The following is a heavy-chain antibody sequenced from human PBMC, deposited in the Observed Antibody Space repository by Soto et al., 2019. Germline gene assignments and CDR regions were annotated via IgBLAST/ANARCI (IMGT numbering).Heavy chain of an antibody. V-gene: IGHV4-39*01. CDR3: ARREDYYYGMDV. Sequence: QLQLQESGPGLVKPSETLSLTCTVSGGSISSSSYYWGWIRQPPGKGLEWIGSIYKSGSTYHNPSLQSRVPISVDTSKNQFSLKLSSVTAADTAVYYCARREDYYYGMDVWGQGTTVTVSS. CDR1: GGSISSSSYY. D-gene: IGHD1-26*01. CDR2: IYKSGST. J-gene: IGHJ6*02.